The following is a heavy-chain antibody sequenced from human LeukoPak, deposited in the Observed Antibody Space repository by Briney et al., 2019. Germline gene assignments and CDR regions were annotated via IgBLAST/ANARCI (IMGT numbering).Heavy chain of an antibody. CDR1: GGSISSYY. CDR3: ARGGPHYYDTSGSMDV. CDR2: IYYSGST. J-gene: IGHJ6*03. V-gene: IGHV4-59*08. Sequence: SETLSLTCTVSGGSISSYYWSWIRQPPGKGLEWIGYIYYSGSTNYNPSLKSRVTISVDTSKNHFSLKLSSVTAADTAVYYCARGGPHYYDTSGSMDVWGTGTTVTISS. D-gene: IGHD3-22*01.